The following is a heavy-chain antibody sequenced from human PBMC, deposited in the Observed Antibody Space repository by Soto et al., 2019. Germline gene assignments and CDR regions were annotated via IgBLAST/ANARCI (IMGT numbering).Heavy chain of an antibody. Sequence: PSETLSLTCTVSGGSISSYYWSWIRQPPGKGLEWIGYIYYSGSTNYNPSLKSRVTISVDTSKNQFSLKLSSVTAADTAVYYCARGRKGLLWFGESGLPTNFDYWGQGTLVTVSS. CDR2: IYYSGST. D-gene: IGHD3-10*01. CDR3: ARGRKGLLWFGESGLPTNFDY. CDR1: GGSISSYY. J-gene: IGHJ4*02. V-gene: IGHV4-59*12.